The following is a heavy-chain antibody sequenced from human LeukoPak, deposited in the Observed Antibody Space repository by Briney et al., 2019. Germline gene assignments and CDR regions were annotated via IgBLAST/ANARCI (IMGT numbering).Heavy chain of an antibody. CDR3: AKDPVVYNWNYLEAFDI. V-gene: IGHV3-23*01. CDR1: GFTFNSYG. CDR2: ISGSGGST. D-gene: IGHD1-7*01. J-gene: IGHJ3*02. Sequence: GGSLRLSCAASGFTFNSYGMHWVRQAPGKGLEWVSAISGSGGSTYYADSVKGRFTISRDNSKNTLYLQMNSLRAEDTAVYYCAKDPVVYNWNYLEAFDIWGQGTMVTVSS.